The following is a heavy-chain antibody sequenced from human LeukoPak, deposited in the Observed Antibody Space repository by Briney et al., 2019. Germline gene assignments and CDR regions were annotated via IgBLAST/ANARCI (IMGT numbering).Heavy chain of an antibody. CDR2: IYYSGST. CDR1: GGSFSSYY. V-gene: IGHV4-59*01. J-gene: IGHJ6*02. Sequence: SETLSLTCTVSGGSFSSYYWSWIRQPPGKGLECIGYIYYSGSTNYNPSLKSRVTISVDTSKNQFSLKLSSVTAADTAVYYCARMYRSSPQSYYYYGMDVWGQGTTVTVSS. CDR3: ARMYRSSPQSYYYYGMDV. D-gene: IGHD6-6*01.